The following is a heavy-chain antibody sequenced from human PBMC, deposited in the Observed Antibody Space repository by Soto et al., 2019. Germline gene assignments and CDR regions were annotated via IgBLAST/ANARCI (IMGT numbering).Heavy chain of an antibody. D-gene: IGHD5-12*01. CDR3: TRETSSGYDY. CDR2: IRTKAYGGTK. J-gene: IGHJ4*02. Sequence: GGSLRLSCTTSGFTFNDYAMSWFRQAPGKGLEWVGFIRTKAYGGTKEYAASVKGRFTISRDDSKTIAYLQMNSLKTEDTAVYYCTRETSSGYDYWGQGTLVTVSS. V-gene: IGHV3-49*03. CDR1: GFTFNDYA.